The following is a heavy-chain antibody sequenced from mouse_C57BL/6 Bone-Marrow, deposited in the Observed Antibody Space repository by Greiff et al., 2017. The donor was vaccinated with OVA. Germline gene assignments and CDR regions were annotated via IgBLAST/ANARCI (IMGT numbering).Heavy chain of an antibody. CDR1: GYTFTSYW. V-gene: IGHV1-55*01. CDR2: IYPGSGST. CDR3: ARGGSSSAWFAY. Sequence: VQLQQSGAELVKPGASVKMSCKASGYTFTSYWITWVKQRPGQGLEWIGDIYPGSGSTNYNEKFKSKATLTVDTSSSTAYMQLSSLTSEDSAVYYGARGGSSSAWFAYWGQGTLVTVSA. J-gene: IGHJ3*01. D-gene: IGHD1-1*01.